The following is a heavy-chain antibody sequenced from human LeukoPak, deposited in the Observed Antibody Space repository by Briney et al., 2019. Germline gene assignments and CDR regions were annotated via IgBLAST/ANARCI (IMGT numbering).Heavy chain of an antibody. J-gene: IGHJ5*02. D-gene: IGHD1-14*01. CDR2: VYPAGSRI. CDR1: EYDFANYW. CDR3: ARRKFSDTWFDP. V-gene: IGHV5-51*01. Sequence: GESLKISCKGSEYDFANYWIGWVRQMPGKGLEWMGIVYPAGSRIHYSPSFQGQVTMSVDRSISAAYLQWTSLKASDTAMYFCARRKFSDTWFDPWGQGTLVTVSS.